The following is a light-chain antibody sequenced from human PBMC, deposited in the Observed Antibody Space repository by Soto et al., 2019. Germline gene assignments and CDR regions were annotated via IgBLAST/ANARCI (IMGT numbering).Light chain of an antibody. CDR3: QQYGGSPPQT. CDR1: QSVSSNY. J-gene: IGKJ1*01. V-gene: IGKV3-20*01. CDR2: GAS. Sequence: ESVLTQSPGTLSVSPGERATLSCRASQSVSSNYLAWYQQKPGQAPRLLIHGASSRATGIPDRFNGSGSGTDFTLIISRLEPEDFAVYYCQQYGGSPPQTFGQGTKVDIK.